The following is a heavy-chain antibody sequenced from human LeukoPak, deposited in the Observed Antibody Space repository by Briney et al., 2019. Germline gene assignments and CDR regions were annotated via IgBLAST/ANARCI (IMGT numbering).Heavy chain of an antibody. Sequence: PSETLSLTCTVSGRPISSSSYYWSSIRQPPGKGLEWIGEINHNRSTNYNPSLKSRVTVSVDTSKNQLSLKLSSVTAADTAVYYCARGSIFLWFGELRKKNWFDPWGQGTMVNVSS. CDR1: GRPISSSSYY. CDR3: ARGSIFLWFGELRKKNWFDP. CDR2: INHNRST. J-gene: IGHJ5*02. D-gene: IGHD3-10*01. V-gene: IGHV4-39*07.